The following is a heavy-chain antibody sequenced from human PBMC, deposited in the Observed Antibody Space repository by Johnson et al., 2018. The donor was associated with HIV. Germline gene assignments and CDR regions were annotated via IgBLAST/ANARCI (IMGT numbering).Heavy chain of an antibody. Sequence: VQLVESGGGLVQPGGSLRLSCAASGFTVSSNYMSWVRQAPGKGLEWVSVIYSGGSTYYADSVKGRFTISRDNSKNTLYLHMNSLRAEDTAVYYCAKDLSGYSYGYGAFDIWGQGTMVTVSS. CDR3: AKDLSGYSYGYGAFDI. J-gene: IGHJ3*02. V-gene: IGHV3-66*01. D-gene: IGHD5-18*01. CDR1: GFTVSSNY. CDR2: IYSGGST.